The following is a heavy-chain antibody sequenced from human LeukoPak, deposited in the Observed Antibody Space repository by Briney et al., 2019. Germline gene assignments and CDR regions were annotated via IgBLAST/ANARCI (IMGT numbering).Heavy chain of an antibody. CDR2: ISYDGSNK. V-gene: IGHV3-30-3*01. J-gene: IGHJ4*02. CDR3: ARSSRDGYNPDY. Sequence: GGSLRLSCAASGFTFSSYAMHWVRQAPGKGLEWVAVISYDGSNKYYADSVKGRFTNSRDNSKNTLYLQMNSLRAEDTAVYYCARSSRDGYNPDYWGQGTLVTVSS. D-gene: IGHD5-24*01. CDR1: GFTFSSYA.